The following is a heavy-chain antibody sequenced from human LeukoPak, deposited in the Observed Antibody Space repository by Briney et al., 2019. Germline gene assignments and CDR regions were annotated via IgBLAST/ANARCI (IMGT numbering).Heavy chain of an antibody. Sequence: GGSLRLSCAASGFTVSSNYMSWVRQAPGKGLEWVSVIYSGGTTYYADSVTGRFTISRDNSKNTLYLQMDSLRAEDTAVYYCAREVVGPTRAFDYWGQGTLVTVSS. CDR3: AREVVGPTRAFDY. CDR2: IYSGGTT. J-gene: IGHJ4*02. V-gene: IGHV3-66*01. D-gene: IGHD1-26*01. CDR1: GFTVSSNY.